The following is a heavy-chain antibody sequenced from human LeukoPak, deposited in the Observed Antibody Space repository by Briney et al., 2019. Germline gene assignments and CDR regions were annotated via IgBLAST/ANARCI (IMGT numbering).Heavy chain of an antibody. D-gene: IGHD6-6*01. CDR2: MFYSGST. CDR3: ARGGSSFPNYYYYYGMDV. Sequence: SSETLSLTCTVSGGSISSYYWSWIRQPPGKGLEWIGYMFYSGSTNYNPSLKSRVTISVDTSKNQFSLKLSSVTAADTAVYYCARGGSSFPNYYYYYGMDVWGQGTTVTVSS. CDR1: GGSISSYY. J-gene: IGHJ6*02. V-gene: IGHV4-59*01.